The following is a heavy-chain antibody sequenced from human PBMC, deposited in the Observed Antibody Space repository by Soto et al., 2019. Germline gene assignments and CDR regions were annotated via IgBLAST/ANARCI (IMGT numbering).Heavy chain of an antibody. CDR3: TGEVASGY. V-gene: IGHV3-30*03. Sequence: QVQLVESGGGVVQPGRSLRLSCAGSGFTVSTYAMHWVRQAPGKGLEWVAVISRDGGTKYYADSVKGRFTISRENSRNTVFLEMNSLRGDDMAVYSCTGEVASGYWGQGTLVTVSS. CDR1: GFTVSTYA. CDR2: ISRDGGTK. D-gene: IGHD2-8*02. J-gene: IGHJ4*02.